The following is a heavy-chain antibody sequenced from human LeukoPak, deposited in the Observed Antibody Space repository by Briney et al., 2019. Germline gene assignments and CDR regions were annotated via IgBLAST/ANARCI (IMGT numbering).Heavy chain of an antibody. V-gene: IGHV4-39*02. CDR2: IYYSGDT. CDR1: RGSIISTSHY. Sequence: SETLSLTCTVSRGSIISTSHYWGWIRQFPGKGLEWIGSIYYSGDTYYNPSLKSRVTKSVDTSKNHFSLKMRSVTAADTAVYYCARTFGIAVAEDAFDIWGQGTMVTVSS. D-gene: IGHD6-19*01. CDR3: ARTFGIAVAEDAFDI. J-gene: IGHJ3*02.